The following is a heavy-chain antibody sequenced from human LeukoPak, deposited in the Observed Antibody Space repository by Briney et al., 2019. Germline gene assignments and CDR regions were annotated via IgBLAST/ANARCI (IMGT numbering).Heavy chain of an antibody. D-gene: IGHD3-3*01. CDR1: GFTFSSYG. CDR2: IWYDGSNK. CDR3: ARGLVEWLLSREDYYYMDV. Sequence: GRSLRLSCAASGFTFSSYGMHWVRQAPGKGLEWVAVIWYDGSNKYYADSVKGRFTISRDNSKNTLYLQMNSLRAEDTAVYYCARGLVEWLLSREDYYYMDVWGKGTTVTVSS. V-gene: IGHV3-33*01. J-gene: IGHJ6*03.